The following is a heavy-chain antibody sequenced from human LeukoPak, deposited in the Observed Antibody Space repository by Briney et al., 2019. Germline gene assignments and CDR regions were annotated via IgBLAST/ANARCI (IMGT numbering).Heavy chain of an antibody. Sequence: PGGSLRLSCTTSGFTFGDYALSWFRQAPGKGLEWVANIKQDGSEKYYVDSVKGRFTISRDNAKNSLYLQMNSLRAEDTAVYYCARDQWGYSGYDGLYYFDYWGQGTLVTVSS. CDR2: IKQDGSEK. CDR3: ARDQWGYSGYDGLYYFDY. CDR1: GFTFGDYA. D-gene: IGHD5-12*01. J-gene: IGHJ4*02. V-gene: IGHV3-7*01.